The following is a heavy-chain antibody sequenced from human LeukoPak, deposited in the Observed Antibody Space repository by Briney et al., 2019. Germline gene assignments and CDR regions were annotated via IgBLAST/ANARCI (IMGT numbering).Heavy chain of an antibody. V-gene: IGHV3-49*04. Sequence: PGGSLRLSCTASGFSFGDYAMRWVRQAPGKGLEWVGFIRSKAYGGTTEYAASVKGRFTISRDDSKSIAYLQMNSLKTEDTAVYYCTRYDFWSGYPNMDVWGKGTTVTVSS. CDR3: TRYDFWSGYPNMDV. CDR1: GFSFGDYA. D-gene: IGHD3-3*01. J-gene: IGHJ6*03. CDR2: IRSKAYGGTT.